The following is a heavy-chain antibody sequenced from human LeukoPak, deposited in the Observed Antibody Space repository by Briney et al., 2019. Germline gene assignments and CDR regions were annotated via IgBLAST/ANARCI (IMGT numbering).Heavy chain of an antibody. CDR2: ISGSGGST. Sequence: GGSLRLSCAASGFTFSSYSLNWVRQAPGKGLEWVSAISGSGGSTYYADSVKGRFTISRDNSKNTLYLQMNSLRAEDTAVYYCAKDRQWEVAGKPYYFDYWGQGTLVTVSS. V-gene: IGHV3-23*01. D-gene: IGHD1-26*01. J-gene: IGHJ4*02. CDR1: GFTFSSYS. CDR3: AKDRQWEVAGKPYYFDY.